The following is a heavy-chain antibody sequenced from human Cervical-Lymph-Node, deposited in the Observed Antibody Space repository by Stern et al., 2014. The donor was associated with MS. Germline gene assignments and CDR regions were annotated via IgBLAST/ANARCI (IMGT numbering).Heavy chain of an antibody. V-gene: IGHV1-69*01. D-gene: IGHD2-2*01. CDR3: ARHFTPLTDCSCTSCPPYYYYYGMDV. CDR1: GGTFSSYA. Sequence: QVQLVESGAEVKKPGSSVKVSCKASGGTFSSYAISWVLQAPGQGLEWMGGVIPIFGTANYAQKVQGRVTITADEYTSTAYMELSSLRSEDTAVYYCARHFTPLTDCSCTSCPPYYYYYGMDVWGQGTTVTVSS. CDR2: VIPIFGTA. J-gene: IGHJ6*02.